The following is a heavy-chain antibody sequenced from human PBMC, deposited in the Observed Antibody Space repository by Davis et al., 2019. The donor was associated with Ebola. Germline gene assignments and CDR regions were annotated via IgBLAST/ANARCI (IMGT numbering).Heavy chain of an antibody. D-gene: IGHD3-16*02. Sequence: GSLRLSCAVYGVSFSGYYWSWIRQPPGKGLEWIGEINHSGSTNYNPSLKSRVTISVDTSKNQFSLKLSSVTAADTAVYYCARTRYTYGMDVWGQGTTVTVSS. V-gene: IGHV4-34*01. J-gene: IGHJ6*02. CDR1: GVSFSGYY. CDR2: INHSGST. CDR3: ARTRYTYGMDV.